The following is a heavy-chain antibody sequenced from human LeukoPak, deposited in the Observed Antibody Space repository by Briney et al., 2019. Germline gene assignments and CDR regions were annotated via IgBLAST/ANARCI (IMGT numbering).Heavy chain of an antibody. V-gene: IGHV1-46*01. CDR1: GYTFTSYY. CDR2: INPSGGST. J-gene: IGHJ4*02. Sequence: ASLRVSCKASGYTFTSYYMHWVRQAPGQGLEWMGIINPSGGSTSYAQKFQGRVTMTRDTSTSTLYMELSSLRPEDTAVYYCARDGWSEMGTILREVVSDYWGQGTLVTVSS. D-gene: IGHD5-24*01. CDR3: ARDGWSEMGTILREVVSDY.